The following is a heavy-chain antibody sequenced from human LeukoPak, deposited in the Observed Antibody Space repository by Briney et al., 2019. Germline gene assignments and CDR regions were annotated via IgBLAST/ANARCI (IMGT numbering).Heavy chain of an antibody. CDR1: GFTFSIYA. Sequence: GGSLRLSCAASGFTFSIYAMSWVRQAPGKGLEWVSAISGSGGSTYYADSVKGRFTISRDNSKNTLYLQMNSLRAEDTAVYYCAKVAYYYGSGTDYPNDYWGQGTLVTVSS. CDR3: AKVAYYYGSGTDYPNDY. V-gene: IGHV3-23*01. D-gene: IGHD3-10*01. J-gene: IGHJ4*02. CDR2: ISGSGGST.